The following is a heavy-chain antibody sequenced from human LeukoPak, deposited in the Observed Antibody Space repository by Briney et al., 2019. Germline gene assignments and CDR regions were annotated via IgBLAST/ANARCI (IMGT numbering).Heavy chain of an antibody. D-gene: IGHD3-10*01. CDR2: IYYSGST. V-gene: IGHV4-59*03. CDR3: ASHPGYNWFDP. CDR1: GGSISSYY. J-gene: IGHJ5*02. Sequence: PSETLSLTCTVSGGSISSYYWSWIRQAPGKGLGWIGYIYYSGSTNYNPSLKSRVTISVDTSKNQFSLKLSSVTAADTAVYYCASHPGYNWFDPWGQGTLVTVSS.